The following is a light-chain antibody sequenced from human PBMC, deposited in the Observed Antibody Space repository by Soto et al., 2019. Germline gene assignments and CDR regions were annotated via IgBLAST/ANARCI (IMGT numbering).Light chain of an antibody. CDR1: QSVSTN. CDR2: GAS. V-gene: IGKV3D-15*01. CDR3: QQYSNWPPWT. Sequence: IVMTQSPATLSVSPGQRATLSCRASQSVSTNLAWYQQKPGQAPRLLIYGASTRATGIPARFSGSGSGTEXXXXXXXLQSDXFAVYXXQQYSNWPPWTFGQGTRVDFK. J-gene: IGKJ1*01.